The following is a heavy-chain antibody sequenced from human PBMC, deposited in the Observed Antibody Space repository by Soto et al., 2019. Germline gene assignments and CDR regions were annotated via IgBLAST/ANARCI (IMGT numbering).Heavy chain of an antibody. J-gene: IGHJ4*02. D-gene: IGHD6-19*01. CDR2: INAGNGNT. CDR3: ARAVAVAADFDY. CDR1: GYTFTGYA. V-gene: IGHV1-3*01. Sequence: ASVKVSCKASGYTFTGYAMHWVRQAPGQRLEWMGWINAGNGNTKYSQKFQGRVIITMDTSASTAYMELSSLRSEVTAVYYCARAVAVAADFDYWGQGTLVTVSS.